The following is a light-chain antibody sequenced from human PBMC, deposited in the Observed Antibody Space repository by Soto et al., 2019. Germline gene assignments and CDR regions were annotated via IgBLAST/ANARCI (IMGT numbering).Light chain of an antibody. CDR2: GAA. J-gene: IGKJ4*01. Sequence: EILMTQSPSILPVSPGERATLSCRANQSISSNLAWYQQKPGQAPRLLIYGAATRATGIPARFSGSGSGTDFTLTINSLQSEDFAVYYCQMYNNWVGTFGGGTKGDIK. CDR3: QMYNNWVGT. V-gene: IGKV3-15*01. CDR1: QSISSN.